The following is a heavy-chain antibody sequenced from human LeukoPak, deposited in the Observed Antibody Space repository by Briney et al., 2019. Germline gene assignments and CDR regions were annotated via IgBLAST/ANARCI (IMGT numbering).Heavy chain of an antibody. D-gene: IGHD3-22*01. Sequence: GGSLSPSCAAPGSPFSNYAMDWVRQAPGKGLGWVSGFSANGDTTYYVHSVRGRFTISRDNSKNSVFLQMNSLRDADTAVYYCVKDFWPARDGGGYYSPFEYWGEGTLVTVSS. CDR2: FSANGDTT. CDR3: VKDFWPARDGGGYYSPFEY. CDR1: GSPFSNYA. J-gene: IGHJ4*02. V-gene: IGHV3-23*01.